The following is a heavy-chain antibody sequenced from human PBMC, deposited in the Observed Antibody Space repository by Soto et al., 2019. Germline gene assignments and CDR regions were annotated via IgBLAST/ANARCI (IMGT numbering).Heavy chain of an antibody. Sequence: PLPTLSLTGAIAGGSVSRTRAAWTCFKQSPSRGLEWLGRTYYRSKWYNDYAVSVKSRITINPDTSKNQFSLQLNSMTPDDTAVYYCVRDIGFDFDYWGQGTLVTVSS. CDR2: TYYRSKWYN. D-gene: IGHD5-12*01. V-gene: IGHV6-1*01. CDR1: GGSVSRTRAA. J-gene: IGHJ4*02. CDR3: VRDIGFDFDY.